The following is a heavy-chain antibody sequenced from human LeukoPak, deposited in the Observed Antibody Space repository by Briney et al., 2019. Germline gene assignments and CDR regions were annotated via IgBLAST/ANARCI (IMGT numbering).Heavy chain of an antibody. CDR3: AKDLTRVYSSSWYVDY. CDR2: TSYDGSNK. CDR1: GFTFSSYG. Sequence: GGSLRLSCAASGFTFSSYGMHWVRQAPGKGLEWMAVTSYDGSNKYYADSVKGRFTISRDNSKNTLHLQINSLRAEDTAVYYCAKDLTRVYSSSWYVDYWGQGTLVTVSS. J-gene: IGHJ4*02. D-gene: IGHD6-13*01. V-gene: IGHV3-30*18.